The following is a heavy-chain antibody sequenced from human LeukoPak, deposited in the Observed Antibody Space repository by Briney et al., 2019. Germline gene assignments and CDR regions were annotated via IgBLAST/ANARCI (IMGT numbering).Heavy chain of an antibody. V-gene: IGHV4-34*01. J-gene: IGHJ4*02. CDR1: GGSFSGYY. CDR3: ARVACYDGSGSYLCRIDY. D-gene: IGHD3-10*01. CDR2: INHSGST. Sequence: PSETLSLTCAVCGGSFSGYYWSWIRQHPGKELEWIGEINHSGSTNYNPSLKSRVTISVDTSKNQFSLKLSSVTAADTAVYYCARVACYDGSGSYLCRIDYWGQGTLVTVSS.